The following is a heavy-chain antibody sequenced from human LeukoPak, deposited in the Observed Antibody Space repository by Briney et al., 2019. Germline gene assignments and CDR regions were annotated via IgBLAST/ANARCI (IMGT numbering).Heavy chain of an antibody. J-gene: IGHJ3*02. CDR1: GGSISSYY. CDR3: ARGSREYGDYIIVSAFDI. V-gene: IGHV4-59*01. CDR2: IYYSGST. Sequence: SETLSLTCTVSGGSISSYYWSWIRQPPGKGLEWIGYIYYSGSTNYNPSLKSRVTISVDTSKNQFSLKLSSVTAADTAVYYCARGSREYGDYIIVSAFDIWGQGTMVTVSS. D-gene: IGHD4-17*01.